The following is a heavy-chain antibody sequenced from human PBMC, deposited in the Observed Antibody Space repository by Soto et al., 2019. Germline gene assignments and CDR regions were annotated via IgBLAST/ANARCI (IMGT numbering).Heavy chain of an antibody. CDR1: GGSFSGYY. V-gene: IGHV4-34*01. J-gene: IGHJ5*02. CDR3: ARGFAVDWFDP. CDR2: INHSGST. Sequence: QVQLQQWGAGLLKPSETLSLTCAVYGGSFSGYYWSWIRQPPGKGLEWIGEINHSGSTNYNPSLKSRVTISVDTSKNQFSLKLSYVTAADTAVYYCARGFAVDWFDPWGQGTLVTVSS.